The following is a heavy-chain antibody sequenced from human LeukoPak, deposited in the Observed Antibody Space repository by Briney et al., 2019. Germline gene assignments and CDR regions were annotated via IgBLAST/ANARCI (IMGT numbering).Heavy chain of an antibody. D-gene: IGHD4-23*01. J-gene: IGHJ4*02. Sequence: GGSLRLSCAASGFTFSSYWLHWVRQAPGKGMVCISCTKSDRKTTRYADSAKGRFTISRENAKNTLYLEINSLRAEDTAVYYCARGIRWLDYWGQGSLVTVSS. CDR3: ARGIRWLDY. V-gene: IGHV3-74*01. CDR2: TKSDRKTT. CDR1: GFTFSSYW.